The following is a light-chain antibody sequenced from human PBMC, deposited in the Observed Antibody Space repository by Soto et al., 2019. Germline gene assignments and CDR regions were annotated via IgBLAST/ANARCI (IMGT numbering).Light chain of an antibody. Sequence: QLVLTQSPSASASLGASVKLTCTLSSGHSSYAIAWLQQQPEKGPRYLMRLNSDGSHTKGDGIPDRFSASSSGAERYLTISSLQSEDEADYYCQTWGTGLWVFGGGTKLTVL. J-gene: IGLJ3*02. V-gene: IGLV4-69*01. CDR3: QTWGTGLWV. CDR1: SGHSSYA. CDR2: LNSDGSH.